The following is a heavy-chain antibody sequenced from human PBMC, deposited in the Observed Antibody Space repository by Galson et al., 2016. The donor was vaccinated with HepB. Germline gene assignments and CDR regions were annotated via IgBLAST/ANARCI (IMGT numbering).Heavy chain of an antibody. CDR2: TYYRSKWYN. Sequence: CAISGDSVSSNSAAWHWIRQSPSRGLEWLGRTYYRSKWYNDYAVSVKGRITVNPDTSKNQFSLQLSSVTPEDAGIYYCARGQWLVRSLDWFDPWGQGTLVTVSS. D-gene: IGHD6-19*01. V-gene: IGHV6-1*01. CDR3: ARGQWLVRSLDWFDP. J-gene: IGHJ5*02. CDR1: GDSVSSNSAA.